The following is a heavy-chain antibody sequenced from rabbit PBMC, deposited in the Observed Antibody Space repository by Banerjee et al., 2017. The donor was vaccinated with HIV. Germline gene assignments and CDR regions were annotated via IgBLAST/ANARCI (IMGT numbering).Heavy chain of an antibody. D-gene: IGHD6-1*01. V-gene: IGHV1S45*01. CDR1: GFSFSNKYV. CDR2: INTSSGNT. CDR3: ARDLAGVIGYAALDL. Sequence: QEQLEESGGDLVKPEGSLTLTCTASGFSFSNKYVMCWVRQAPGKGLEWIACINTSSGNTVYATWAKGRFTISRTSSTTVALQMTSLTAADTATYFCARDLAGVIGYAALDLWGQGTLVTVS. J-gene: IGHJ4*01.